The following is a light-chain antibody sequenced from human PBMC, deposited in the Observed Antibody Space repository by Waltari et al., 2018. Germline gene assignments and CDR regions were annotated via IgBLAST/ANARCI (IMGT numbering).Light chain of an antibody. CDR2: MAS. V-gene: IGKV1-5*03. Sequence: DIQMTQSPSTLSASVGDRVTISCRASQNVGTWLAWYQQKPGKAPKLLIYMASSLESGVPSRFSGSGSWTEFTLTISSLQPDDFATYSCQQYSSFSTFGQGTKV. CDR3: QQYSSFST. CDR1: QNVGTW. J-gene: IGKJ2*01.